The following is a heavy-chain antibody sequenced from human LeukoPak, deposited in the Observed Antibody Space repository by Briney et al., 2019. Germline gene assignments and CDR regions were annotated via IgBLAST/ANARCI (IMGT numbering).Heavy chain of an antibody. Sequence: SETLSLTCTVSGGSISSGDYYWSWIRQPPGKGLEWIGCIYYSGSTYYNPSLKSRVTISVDTSKNQFSLKLSSVTAADTAVYYCARDYGPFVVVPAAIPGWFDPWGQGTLVTVSS. J-gene: IGHJ5*02. D-gene: IGHD2-2*02. V-gene: IGHV4-30-4*08. CDR2: IYYSGST. CDR1: GGSISSGDYY. CDR3: ARDYGPFVVVPAAIPGWFDP.